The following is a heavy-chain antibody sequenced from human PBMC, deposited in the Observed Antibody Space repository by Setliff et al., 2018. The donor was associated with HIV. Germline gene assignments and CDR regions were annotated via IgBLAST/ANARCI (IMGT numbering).Heavy chain of an antibody. J-gene: IGHJ4*02. CDR1: GASFIRSRYY. D-gene: IGHD6-19*01. Sequence: SETLSLTCTVSGASFIRSRYYWSWIRQPAGKGLEWIGHVSTTGSASYNPSLESRVTILEALSKNQFSLNLDSVTAADTAVYFCARALAGGSGWNYFDLWGPGTLVTVSS. CDR2: VSTTGSA. CDR3: ARALAGGSGWNYFDL. V-gene: IGHV4-61*09.